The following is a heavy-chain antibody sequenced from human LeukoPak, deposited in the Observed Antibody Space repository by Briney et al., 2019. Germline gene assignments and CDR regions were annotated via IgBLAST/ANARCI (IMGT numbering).Heavy chain of an antibody. Sequence: SETLSLTCAVYGGSFSGYYWSWIRQPPGKGLEWIGEINDSGSTNYNPSLKSRVTISVDASKNQFSLKLSSVTAADTAVYYCARGSPYYDFWSGYHRDAFDIWGQGTMVTVSS. V-gene: IGHV4-34*01. J-gene: IGHJ3*02. CDR1: GGSFSGYY. CDR3: ARGSPYYDFWSGYHRDAFDI. D-gene: IGHD3-3*01. CDR2: INDSGST.